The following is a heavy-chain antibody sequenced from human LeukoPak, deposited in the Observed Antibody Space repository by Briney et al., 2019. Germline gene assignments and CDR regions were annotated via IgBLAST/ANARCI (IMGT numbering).Heavy chain of an antibody. J-gene: IGHJ6*02. CDR3: ARVVDDILSCMDV. Sequence: ASVKVSCKASGYTFTSYGISWVRQAPGQGLEWMGWISAYNGNTNYAQKLQGRVTMTTDTSTSTAYMELRSLRSDDTAVYYCARVVDDILSCMDVWAKGPRSPSP. CDR1: GYTFTSYG. V-gene: IGHV1-18*01. D-gene: IGHD3-9*01. CDR2: ISAYNGNT.